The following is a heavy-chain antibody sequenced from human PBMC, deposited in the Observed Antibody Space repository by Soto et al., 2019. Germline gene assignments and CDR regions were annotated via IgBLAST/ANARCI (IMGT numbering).Heavy chain of an antibody. CDR3: AKDGRARSPYSSGYYPFDY. CDR1: GFTFSSYA. Sequence: GGSLRLSCAASGFTFSSYAMSWVRQAPGKGLEWVSAISGSGGSTYYADSVKGRFTISRDNSKNTLYLQMNSLRAEDTAVYYCAKDGRARSPYSSGYYPFDYWGQGTLVPSPQ. J-gene: IGHJ4*02. D-gene: IGHD3-22*01. V-gene: IGHV3-23*01. CDR2: ISGSGGST.